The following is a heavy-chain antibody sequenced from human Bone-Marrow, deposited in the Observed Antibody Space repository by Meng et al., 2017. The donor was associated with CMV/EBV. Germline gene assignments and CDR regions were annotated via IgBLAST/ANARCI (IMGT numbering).Heavy chain of an antibody. CDR1: GFAFSRYW. D-gene: IGHD2-8*01. V-gene: IGHV3-53*01. CDR3: ARVSGDCTTTACDEYYGMDV. Sequence: GGSLRLSCAASGFAFSRYWMSWVRQAPGKGLEWVSIIYSGGDKYNADSVEGRFSISRDNAKNTVYLQMNSLRAEDTTVYYCARVSGDCTTTACDEYYGMDVWGQGTTVTVSS. CDR2: IYSGGDK. J-gene: IGHJ6*02.